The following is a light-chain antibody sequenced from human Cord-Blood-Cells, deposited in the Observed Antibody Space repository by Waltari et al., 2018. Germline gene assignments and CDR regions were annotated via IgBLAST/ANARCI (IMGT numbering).Light chain of an antibody. Sequence: EIVMTQSPATLSVSPGERATLSCRASQSVSSNLAWYQQKPGQAPRLLIYGASTRATGIPARFSGSGSGTESTLTISSLQSEDFAVYYCQQYNNWPPAITFGPGTKVDIK. V-gene: IGKV3-15*01. J-gene: IGKJ3*01. CDR3: QQYNNWPPAIT. CDR2: GAS. CDR1: QSVSSN.